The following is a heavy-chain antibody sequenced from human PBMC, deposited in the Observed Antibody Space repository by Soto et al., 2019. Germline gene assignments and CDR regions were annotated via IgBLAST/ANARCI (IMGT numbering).Heavy chain of an antibody. Sequence: GASVKVSCKASGYTFTGYYMHWLQRAPGQGLEWMGWINPNSGGTNYAQKFQGRVTMTRDTSISTAYMELSRLRSDDTAVYYCATTDGGIVATIYYYYYGMDVWGQGTTVTVSS. V-gene: IGHV1-2*02. D-gene: IGHD5-12*01. CDR3: ATTDGGIVATIYYYYYGMDV. CDR1: GYTFTGYY. CDR2: INPNSGGT. J-gene: IGHJ6*02.